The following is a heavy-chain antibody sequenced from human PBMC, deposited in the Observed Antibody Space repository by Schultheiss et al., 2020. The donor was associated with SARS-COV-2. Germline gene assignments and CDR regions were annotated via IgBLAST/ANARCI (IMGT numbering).Heavy chain of an antibody. D-gene: IGHD3-10*01. Sequence: SETLSLTCAVSGGSISSSNWWSWVRQPPGKGLEWIGEINHSGSTNYNPSLKSRVTISVDTSKNQFSLKLSSVTAADTAVYYCARGGTMVRGDEPNPVDYWGQGTLVTVSS. CDR1: GGSISSSNW. J-gene: IGHJ4*02. CDR3: ARGGTMVRGDEPNPVDY. V-gene: IGHV4-4*02. CDR2: INHSGST.